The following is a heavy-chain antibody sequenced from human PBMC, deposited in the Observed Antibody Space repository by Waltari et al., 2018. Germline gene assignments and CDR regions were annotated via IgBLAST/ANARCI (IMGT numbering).Heavy chain of an antibody. J-gene: IGHJ6*02. CDR1: GGSFSGYY. D-gene: IGHD6-13*01. CDR2: INHSGST. Sequence: QVQLQQWGAGLLKPSETLSLTCAVYGGSFSGYYWSWIRQPPGKGLEWIGEINHSGSTNYNPCLKSRVTISVDTSKNQFSRKLSSVTAADTAVYYCASVPGLGSSSLWLPPPTDYYYGMDVWGQGTTVTVSS. CDR3: ASVPGLGSSSLWLPPPTDYYYGMDV. V-gene: IGHV4-34*01.